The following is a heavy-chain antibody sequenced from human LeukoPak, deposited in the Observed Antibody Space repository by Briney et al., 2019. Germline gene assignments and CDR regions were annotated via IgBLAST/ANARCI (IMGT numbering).Heavy chain of an antibody. CDR2: IKQDGSEK. J-gene: IGHJ5*02. D-gene: IGHD3-10*01. V-gene: IGHV3-7*01. CDR3: ARTVGDGSGVHWFNP. CDR1: GFTFSSYA. Sequence: HPGGSLRLSCAASGFTFSSYAMSWVRQAPGKGLEWVANIKQDGSEKYYVDSVKGRFTISRDNAKNSLYLQMNSLRAEDTAVYYCARTVGDGSGVHWFNPWGQGTLVTVSS.